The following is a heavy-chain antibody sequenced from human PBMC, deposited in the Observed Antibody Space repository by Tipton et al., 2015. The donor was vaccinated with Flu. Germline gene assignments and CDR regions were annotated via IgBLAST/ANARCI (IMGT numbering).Heavy chain of an antibody. J-gene: IGHJ4*02. D-gene: IGHD3-10*01. CDR1: GYSITSGYY. CDR2: FYRNGNT. Sequence: TLSLTCAVSGYSITSGYYWAWIRQSPGKGLEWIGSFYRNGNTYYNPSLRSRVTISADTSNNQLSLKLSSVTAADTAVYYCARSTYYYGSGSSDFWGPGTLVTVSS. V-gene: IGHV4-38-2*01. CDR3: ARSTYYYGSGSSDF.